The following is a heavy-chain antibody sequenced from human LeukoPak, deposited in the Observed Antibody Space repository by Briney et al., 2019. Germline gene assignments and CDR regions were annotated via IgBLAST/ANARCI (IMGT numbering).Heavy chain of an antibody. V-gene: IGHV3-73*01. Sequence: PGGSLRLSCAASGFTFSGSAMHWVRQASGKGLEWVGRIRSKANSYATAYAASVKGRFTISRDDSKNTAYLQMNSLKTEDTDVYYCTPSLYDILTGSDYWGQGTLVTVCS. CDR1: GFTFSGSA. D-gene: IGHD3-9*01. CDR3: TPSLYDILTGSDY. J-gene: IGHJ4*02. CDR2: IRSKANSYAT.